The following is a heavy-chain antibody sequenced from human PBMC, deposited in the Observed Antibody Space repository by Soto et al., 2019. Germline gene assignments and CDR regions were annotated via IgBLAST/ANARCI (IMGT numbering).Heavy chain of an antibody. D-gene: IGHD2-2*01. CDR2: IIPIFGTA. CDR3: ARGGIGGDIVVVPAAPPYYYYYGMDV. CDR1: GGTFSSYA. Sequence: GASVKVSCKASGGTFSSYAISWVRQAPGQGLEWMGGIIPIFGTANYAQKFQGRVTITADKSTSTAYMELSSLRSEDTAVYYCARGGIGGDIVVVPAAPPYYYYYGMDVWGQGTTVTVSS. J-gene: IGHJ6*02. V-gene: IGHV1-69*06.